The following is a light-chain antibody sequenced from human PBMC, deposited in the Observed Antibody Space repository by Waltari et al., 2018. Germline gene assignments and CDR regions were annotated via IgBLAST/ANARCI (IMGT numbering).Light chain of an antibody. Sequence: EIVFTQSPGTLSLSQGERATLSCRASQRVSSNYLAWYQQRPGQAPRLLIHGSSSRATGIPDRFSGSGSGTDFTLTISRLEPEDFAVYYCQQYGRSWNTFGQGTKLEIK. CDR2: GSS. CDR1: QRVSSNY. J-gene: IGKJ2*01. CDR3: QQYGRSWNT. V-gene: IGKV3-20*01.